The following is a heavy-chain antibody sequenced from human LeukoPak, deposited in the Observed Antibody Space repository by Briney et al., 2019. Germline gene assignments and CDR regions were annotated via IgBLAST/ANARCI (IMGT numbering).Heavy chain of an antibody. Sequence: ASVKVSCKASGGTFSSYAISWVRQAPGQGLEWMGGIIPIFGTANYAQKFQGRVTITADESTSTAYMELSSLRSEDTAVYYCARGGNYGYYSGGSCQSDYWGQGTLVTVSS. CDR1: GGTFSSYA. CDR3: ARGGNYGYYSGGSCQSDY. J-gene: IGHJ4*02. D-gene: IGHD2-15*01. V-gene: IGHV1-69*13. CDR2: IIPIFGTA.